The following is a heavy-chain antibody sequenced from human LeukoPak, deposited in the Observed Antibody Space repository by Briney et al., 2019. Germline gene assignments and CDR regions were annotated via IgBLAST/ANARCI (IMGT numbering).Heavy chain of an antibody. Sequence: ASVKASCKASRGTFSSYAISWVPQAPGQGLEWMGGIIPIFGTANYAQKFQGRVTITTDESTSTAYMEPSSLRSEATAVYYCPRGNIVATIFWFDPWDQGTLVTVSS. J-gene: IGHJ5*02. CDR2: IIPIFGTA. CDR1: RGTFSSYA. V-gene: IGHV1-69*05. CDR3: PRGNIVATIFWFDP. D-gene: IGHD5-12*01.